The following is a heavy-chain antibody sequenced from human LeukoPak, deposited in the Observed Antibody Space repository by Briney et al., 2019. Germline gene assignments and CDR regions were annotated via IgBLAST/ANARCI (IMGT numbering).Heavy chain of an antibody. V-gene: IGHV3-30*18. CDR3: AELGITMIGGV. CDR2: VSNDGRTT. J-gene: IGHJ6*04. D-gene: IGHD3-10*02. CDR1: GFIFSNYG. Sequence: GGSLRLSCAASGFIFSNYGIHWVRQAPGKGLEWVTVVSNDGRTTYYADSVKGRFTISRDNSKNTLYLQMNSLRAEDTAVYYCAELGITMIGGVWGKGTTVTISS.